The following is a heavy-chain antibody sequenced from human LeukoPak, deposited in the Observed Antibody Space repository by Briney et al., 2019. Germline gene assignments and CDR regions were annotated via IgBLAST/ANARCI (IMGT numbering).Heavy chain of an antibody. D-gene: IGHD3-10*01. Sequence: GGSLRLSCAASGFTFSDYYMSWIRQAPGKGLEWVSYISSSSSYTNYADSVKGRFTISRDNAKNSLYLQMNSLRAEDTAVYYCAREGFMVRGVITGFDYWGQGTLVTVSS. CDR1: GFTFSDYY. V-gene: IGHV3-11*06. J-gene: IGHJ4*02. CDR2: ISSSSSYT. CDR3: AREGFMVRGVITGFDY.